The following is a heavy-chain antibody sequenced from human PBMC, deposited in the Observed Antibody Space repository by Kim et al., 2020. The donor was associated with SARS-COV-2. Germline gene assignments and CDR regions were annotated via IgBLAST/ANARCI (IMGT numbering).Heavy chain of an antibody. CDR1: GVSVSSDIFY. D-gene: IGHD3-22*01. CDR2: MYSGGNT. J-gene: IGHJ4*02. CDR3: ARHHYDITGNYNGAHDH. Sequence: SETLSLSCTVSGVSVSSDIFYWGWIRQPPGKGLEWIGTMYSGGNTYYNPSLMSRATMFVDTSKNDFFLRLSSVTAADTAVYYCARHHYDITGNYNGAHDHWGQGMLVTVSS. V-gene: IGHV4-39*01.